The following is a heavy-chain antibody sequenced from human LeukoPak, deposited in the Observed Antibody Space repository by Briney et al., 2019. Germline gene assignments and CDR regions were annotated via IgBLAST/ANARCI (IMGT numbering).Heavy chain of an antibody. D-gene: IGHD2-15*01. V-gene: IGHV1-8*03. CDR1: GYTFTSYD. Sequence: GASVKVSCKASGYTFTSYDINWVRQATGQGLEWMGWMNPNSGNTGYAQKFQGRVTITRNTSISTAYMELSSLRSEDTAVYYCARNLGYCSGGSCSFWFDPWGQGTLVTVSS. CDR2: MNPNSGNT. CDR3: ARNLGYCSGGSCSFWFDP. J-gene: IGHJ5*02.